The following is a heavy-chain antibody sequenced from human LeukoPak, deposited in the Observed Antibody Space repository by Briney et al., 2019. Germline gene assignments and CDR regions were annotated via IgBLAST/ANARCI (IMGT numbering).Heavy chain of an antibody. J-gene: IGHJ5*02. Sequence: GGSLRLSCAASGLTVSSNYMSWVRQAPGKGLEWVSVIYSGGSTYYADSVKGRFTISRDNSKNTLYLQMNSLRAEDTAVYYCARVTSFYDSSGYTSVRFDPWGQGTLVTVSS. CDR2: IYSGGST. CDR1: GLTVSSNY. D-gene: IGHD3-22*01. V-gene: IGHV3-53*01. CDR3: ARVTSFYDSSGYTSVRFDP.